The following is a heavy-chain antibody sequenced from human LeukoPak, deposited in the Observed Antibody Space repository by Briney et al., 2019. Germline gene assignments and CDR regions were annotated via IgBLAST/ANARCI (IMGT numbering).Heavy chain of an antibody. V-gene: IGHV3-33*06. CDR1: GFTFSSYG. CDR2: IWYDGSNK. CDR3: AKDASITIFGVVIVPYYFDY. J-gene: IGHJ4*02. Sequence: PGRSLRLSCAASGFTFSSYGMHWVRQAPGKGLEWVAVIWYDGSNKYYADSVKGRFTISRDNSKNTLYLQMNSLRAEDAAVYYCAKDASITIFGVVIVPYYFDYWGQGTLVTVSS. D-gene: IGHD3-3*01.